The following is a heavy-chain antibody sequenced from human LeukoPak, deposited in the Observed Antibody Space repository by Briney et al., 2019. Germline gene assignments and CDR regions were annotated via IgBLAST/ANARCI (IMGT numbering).Heavy chain of an antibody. D-gene: IGHD4-17*01. CDR1: GYTFTGYY. J-gene: IGHJ5*01. CDR3: ARTPHDYGDYDWFDS. CDR2: INPNSGGT. V-gene: IGHV1-2*02. Sequence: ASVEVSCKASGYTFTGYYMHWVRQAPGQGLEWMGWINPNSGGTNYAQKFQGRVTMTRDTSISTAYMELSRLRSDDTAVYYCARTPHDYGDYDWFDSWGQGTLVTVSS.